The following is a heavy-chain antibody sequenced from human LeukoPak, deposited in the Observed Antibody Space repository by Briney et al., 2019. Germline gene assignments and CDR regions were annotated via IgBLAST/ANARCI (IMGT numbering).Heavy chain of an antibody. D-gene: IGHD3-22*01. J-gene: IGHJ5*02. CDR3: ARDFAHYYDSSGYYANWFDP. CDR1: GGSISSYY. CDR2: IYYSGST. V-gene: IGHV4-59*01. Sequence: SETLSLTCTASGGSISSYYWSWIRQPPGKGLEWIGYIYYSGSTNYNPYLKSRVTISVGTSKIQFSLKLSSVTAADTAVYYCARDFAHYYDSSGYYANWFDPWGQGTLVTVSS.